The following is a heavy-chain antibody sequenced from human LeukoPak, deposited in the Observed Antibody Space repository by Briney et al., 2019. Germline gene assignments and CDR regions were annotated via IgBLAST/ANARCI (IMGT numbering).Heavy chain of an antibody. CDR3: ARAVADFDY. CDR1: GYTFTSYY. CDR2: INPSGGST. J-gene: IGHJ4*02. D-gene: IGHD6-19*01. Sequence: ASVKVSXKASGYTFTSYYMHWVRQAPGQGLEWMGIINPSGGSTTYAQKFQGRVTMTRDTSTSTVYMVLSSLRSEDTAVYYCARAVADFDYWGQGTLVTVSS. V-gene: IGHV1-46*01.